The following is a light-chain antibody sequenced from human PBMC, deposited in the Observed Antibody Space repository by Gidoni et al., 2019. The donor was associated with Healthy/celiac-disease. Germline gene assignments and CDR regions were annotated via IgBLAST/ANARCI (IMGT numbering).Light chain of an antibody. CDR3: QQFNSYPIT. J-gene: IGKJ5*01. CDR2: DAS. CDR1: QGISSA. Sequence: AIKLTQSPSSLSASVGDRVTITCRASQGISSAVAWYQQKPGKAPKLLLYDASSLESGVPSRFSGSGAGTDFTLTISSLQPEDFATYYCQQFNSYPITFGQGTRLEIK. V-gene: IGKV1-13*02.